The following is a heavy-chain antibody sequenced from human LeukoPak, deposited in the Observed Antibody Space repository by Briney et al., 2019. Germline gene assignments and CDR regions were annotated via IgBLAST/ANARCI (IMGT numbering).Heavy chain of an antibody. V-gene: IGHV4-39*01. D-gene: IGHD3-10*01. CDR1: GGSISSSSYY. CDR3: ARHTSMVRGVMKYYFDY. J-gene: IGHJ4*02. CDR2: IYYSGST. Sequence: PSEPLSLTCTVSGGSISSSSYYWVWMRQPPGKGLEWIGIIYYSGSTYYNPSLKSRVTISVDTSKNQFSLRLNSVTAADTAVYYCARHTSMVRGVMKYYFDYWGQGTLATVSS.